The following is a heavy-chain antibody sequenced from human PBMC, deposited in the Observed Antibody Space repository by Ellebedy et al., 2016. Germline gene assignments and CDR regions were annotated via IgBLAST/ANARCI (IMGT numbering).Heavy chain of an antibody. J-gene: IGHJ4*02. V-gene: IGHV1-3*01. D-gene: IGHD2-2*01. CDR3: ARDVVVVPAAIFAY. CDR2: INAGNGNT. CDR1: GYTFTSYA. Sequence: ASAKVSCXASGYTFTSYAMHWARQAPGQRLEWMGWINAGNGNTKYSQKFQGRVTITRDTSASTAYMELSSLRSEDTAVYYCARDVVVVPAAIFAYWGQGTLVTVSS.